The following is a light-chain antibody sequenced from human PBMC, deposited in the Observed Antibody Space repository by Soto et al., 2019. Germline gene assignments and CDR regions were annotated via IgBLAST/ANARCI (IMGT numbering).Light chain of an antibody. J-gene: IGLJ3*02. CDR1: SGHTTYA. CDR3: QTWASGMAV. V-gene: IGLV4-69*01. Sequence: QLVLTQSPSASASLGASVNVTCTLSSGHTTYAIAWHQQQPKKSPRFLMKLDSDGSHMKGDGIPDRFSGSSSGAERYLIVSSLQSEDEADYYCQTWASGMAVFGGGTKVTVL. CDR2: LDSDGSH.